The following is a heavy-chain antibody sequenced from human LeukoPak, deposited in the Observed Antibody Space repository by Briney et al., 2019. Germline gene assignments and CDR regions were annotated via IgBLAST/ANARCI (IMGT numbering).Heavy chain of an antibody. CDR2: IYTDGST. Sequence: PGGSLRLSCAASGFTVSNNYMSWVRQSPWKGLEWVSVIYTDGSTYYADSVKGRFTISRDNSKNTVYLQMNSLRAEDTAVYYCARTPGIAVAGTGYFDYWGRGTLVTVSS. J-gene: IGHJ4*02. CDR3: ARTPGIAVAGTGYFDY. CDR1: GFTVSNNY. V-gene: IGHV3-53*01. D-gene: IGHD6-19*01.